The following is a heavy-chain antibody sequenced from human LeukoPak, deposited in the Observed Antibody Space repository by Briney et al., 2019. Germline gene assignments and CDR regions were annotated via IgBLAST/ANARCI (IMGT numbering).Heavy chain of an antibody. D-gene: IGHD3-16*02. V-gene: IGHV3-30*02. CDR3: AKVSGFKITFGGVID. Sequence: PGGSLRLSCAASGFTFSSHGMHWVRQAPGKGLEWVAVIWYDGSKKYHADSVKGRFTISRDNSKNTLYLQMNSLRAEDTAVFYCAKVSGFKITFGGVIDWGQGTPVTVSS. J-gene: IGHJ4*02. CDR1: GFTFSSHG. CDR2: IWYDGSKK.